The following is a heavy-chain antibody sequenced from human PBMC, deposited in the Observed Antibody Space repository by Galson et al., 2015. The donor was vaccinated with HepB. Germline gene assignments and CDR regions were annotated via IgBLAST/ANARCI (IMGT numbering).Heavy chain of an antibody. CDR1: GFTFSSYA. V-gene: IGHV3-30-3*01. D-gene: IGHD3-22*01. CDR2: ISYDGSNK. J-gene: IGHJ4*02. Sequence: SLRLSCAASGFTFSSYAMHWVRQAPGKGLEWVAVISYDGSNKYYADSVKGRFTISRDNSKNTLYLQMNSLRAEDTAVYYCARDKVGYDSSGYGYWGQGTLVTVSS. CDR3: ARDKVGYDSSGYGY.